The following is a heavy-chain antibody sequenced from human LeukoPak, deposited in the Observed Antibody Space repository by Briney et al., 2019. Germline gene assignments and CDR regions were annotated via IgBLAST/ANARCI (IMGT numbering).Heavy chain of an antibody. Sequence: GGSLRLSCTGSGFIFNSYGINWVRQAPGKGLEWVAYISSSTSNIFYADSVKGRFTISRDHAKDSVLLQMNSLRVEDTALYFCARDGVMAETPFCFDSWGQGALVTVSS. CDR1: GFIFNSYG. V-gene: IGHV3-48*01. J-gene: IGHJ4*02. D-gene: IGHD2-21*01. CDR3: ARDGVMAETPFCFDS. CDR2: ISSSTSNI.